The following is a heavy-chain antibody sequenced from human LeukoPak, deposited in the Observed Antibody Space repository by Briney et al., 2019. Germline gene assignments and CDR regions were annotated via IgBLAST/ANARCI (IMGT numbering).Heavy chain of an antibody. V-gene: IGHV1-18*01. Sequence: ASVKVSCKASGYTFTIYGISWVRRAPGQGLEWMGWISAYNGNINYAQKLQGRVTMTTDTSTSTAYMELRSLRSDDTAVYYCAGDAARYYDILTGYYGVDAFDIWGQGTMVTVSS. J-gene: IGHJ3*02. CDR2: ISAYNGNI. CDR1: GYTFTIYG. D-gene: IGHD3-9*01. CDR3: AGDAARYYDILTGYYGVDAFDI.